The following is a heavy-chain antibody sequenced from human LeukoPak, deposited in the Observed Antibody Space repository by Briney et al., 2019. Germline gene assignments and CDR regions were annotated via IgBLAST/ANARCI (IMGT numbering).Heavy chain of an antibody. CDR3: AKPYYYDKNDD. D-gene: IGHD3-22*01. CDR2: LSSDGTND. Sequence: PGGSLRLSCATSGLTFRNYVMHWVRQAPGKGLEWLALLSSDGTNDYYADSVKGRFTISRDNSKNTLYLQMNSLRAEDTAVYCCAKPYYYDKNDDWGQGTLVTVSS. V-gene: IGHV3-30*18. J-gene: IGHJ4*02. CDR1: GLTFRNYV.